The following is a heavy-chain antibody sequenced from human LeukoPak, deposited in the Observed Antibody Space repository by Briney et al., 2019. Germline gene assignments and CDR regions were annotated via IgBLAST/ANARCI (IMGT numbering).Heavy chain of an antibody. Sequence: PGGSLRLSCVASGFTLSTYGMHWVRQAPGKGLEWVAFIRYDADNKYYADSVRGRFTISRDNSKNTLFLQMNSLRAEDTAVYYCAKALGGYYYFDFWGQGTLVTVSS. CDR2: IRYDADNK. J-gene: IGHJ4*02. V-gene: IGHV3-30*02. CDR1: GFTLSTYG. D-gene: IGHD2-21*02. CDR3: AKALGGYYYFDF.